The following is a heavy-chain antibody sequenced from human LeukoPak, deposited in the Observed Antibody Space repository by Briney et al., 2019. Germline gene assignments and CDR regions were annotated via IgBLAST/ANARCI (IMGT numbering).Heavy chain of an antibody. CDR1: GFTFSSYW. CDR3: ARDRMVRGVGGYYFDY. V-gene: IGHV3-74*01. J-gene: IGHJ4*02. D-gene: IGHD3-10*01. CDR2: INSDGSST. Sequence: PGGSLRLSCAASGFTFSSYWMHWVRQAPGKGLEWVSRINSDGSSTSYADSVKGRFTISRDNAKNTLYLQMNSLRAEDTAVYYCARDRMVRGVGGYYFDYWGQGTLVTVSS.